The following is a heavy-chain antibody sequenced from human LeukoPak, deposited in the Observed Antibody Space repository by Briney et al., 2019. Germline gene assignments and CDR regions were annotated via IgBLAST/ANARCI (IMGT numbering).Heavy chain of an antibody. CDR3: ARGATIFGVVIYY. J-gene: IGHJ4*02. CDR1: GFTFSDYY. Sequence: QTGGSLRLSCAASGFTFSDYYMSWIRQAPGKGLEWVSYISSSSSTIYYADSVKGRFTISRDNAKNSLYLQMNSLRAEDTAVYYCARGATIFGVVIYYWGQGTLVTVSS. D-gene: IGHD3-3*01. V-gene: IGHV3-11*04. CDR2: ISSSSSTI.